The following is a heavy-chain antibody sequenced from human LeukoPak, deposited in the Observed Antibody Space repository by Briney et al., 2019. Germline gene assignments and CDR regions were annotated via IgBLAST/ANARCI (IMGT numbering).Heavy chain of an antibody. D-gene: IGHD4-17*01. V-gene: IGHV4-39*07. CDR1: GDSISRGDYY. CDR2: IHYRGNT. J-gene: IGHJ6*03. CDR3: ARVPVTLYSYYYYMDV. Sequence: SETLSLTCTVSGDSISRGDYYWGWIRHPPGKGLEWIGSIHYRGNTYRNPSLKSRVTISVDIVKNQFSLKLSSVTAADTAVYYCARVPVTLYSYYYYMDVWGTGTTVTVSS.